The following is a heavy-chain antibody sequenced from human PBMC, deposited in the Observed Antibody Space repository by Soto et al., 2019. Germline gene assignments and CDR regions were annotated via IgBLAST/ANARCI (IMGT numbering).Heavy chain of an antibody. CDR3: ARATGWYSLFDF. D-gene: IGHD6-19*01. CDR2: ISWNSGSI. V-gene: IGHV3-9*01. CDR1: GFTFNDYA. J-gene: IGHJ4*02. Sequence: EVQLVESGGGLVQPGRSLRLSCAASGFTFNDYAMHWVRQAPGKGLEWVSGISWNSGSINYADSVKGRFTICRDNAKSSLFLQMNSLRAEDTALYYCARATGWYSLFDFWGQGTLVTVSS.